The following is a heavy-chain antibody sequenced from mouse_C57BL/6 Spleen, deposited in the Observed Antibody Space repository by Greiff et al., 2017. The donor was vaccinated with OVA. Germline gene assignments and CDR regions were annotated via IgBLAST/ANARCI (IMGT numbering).Heavy chain of an antibody. D-gene: IGHD2-3*01. V-gene: IGHV7-3*01. CDR1: GFTFTDYY. CDR2: IRNKANGYTT. Sequence: EVQLVESGGGLVQPGGSLSLSCAASGFTFTDYYMSWVRQPPGKALEWLGFIRNKANGYTTESSASVKGRFPISRDYSQSILYLQMNALRAENSATDYCARYEGYSWVAYWGQGTLVTVSA. CDR3: ARYEGYSWVAY. J-gene: IGHJ3*01.